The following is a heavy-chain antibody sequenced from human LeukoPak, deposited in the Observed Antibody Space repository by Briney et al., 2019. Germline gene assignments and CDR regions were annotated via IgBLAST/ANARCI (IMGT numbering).Heavy chain of an antibody. V-gene: IGHV4-4*02. Sequence: SGTLSLTCTVSSGSIGSSNWWSWVRQTPGKGLEWIGEISLGGNTNHNPSLRSRVTISVDQSKNQLFLKLTSLTAADTAIYYCARELGYSSSWYTLDYWGQGTLVTVSS. CDR3: ARELGYSSSWYTLDY. CDR2: ISLGGNT. D-gene: IGHD6-13*01. J-gene: IGHJ4*02. CDR1: SGSIGSSNW.